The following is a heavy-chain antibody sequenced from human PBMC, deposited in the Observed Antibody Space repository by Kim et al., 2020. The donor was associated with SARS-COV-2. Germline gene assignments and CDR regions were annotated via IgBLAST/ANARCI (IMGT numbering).Heavy chain of an antibody. V-gene: IGHV5-51*01. J-gene: IGHJ5*02. D-gene: IGHD3-22*01. CDR3: ARLLQDDSSGYYYVANWFDP. Sequence: GESLKISCKGSGYSFTSYWIGWVRQMPGKGLEWMGIIYPGDSDTRYSPSFQGQVTISADKSISTAYLQWSSLKASDTAMYYCARLLQDDSSGYYYVANWFDPWGQGTLVTVSS. CDR2: IYPGDSDT. CDR1: GYSFTSYW.